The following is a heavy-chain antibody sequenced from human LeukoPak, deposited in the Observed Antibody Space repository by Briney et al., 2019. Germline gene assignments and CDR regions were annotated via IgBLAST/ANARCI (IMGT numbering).Heavy chain of an antibody. Sequence: GGSLRLSCAASGFTVSNNYMSWVRQAPGKGLEWVSRIKSDGSNTNYADSVKGRFTISRDNAKNTLYLQMNSLRAEDTAVFYCARVRDISGHWGFLDYWGQGTLVTVSS. D-gene: IGHD6-19*01. V-gene: IGHV3-74*01. CDR1: GFTVSNNY. J-gene: IGHJ4*02. CDR2: IKSDGSNT. CDR3: ARVRDISGHWGFLDY.